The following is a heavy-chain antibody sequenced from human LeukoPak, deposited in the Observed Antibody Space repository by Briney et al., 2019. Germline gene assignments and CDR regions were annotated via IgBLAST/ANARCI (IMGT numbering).Heavy chain of an antibody. CDR3: ARSASGYFDY. V-gene: IGHV3-21*01. D-gene: IGHD3-10*01. J-gene: IGHJ4*02. CDR1: GFIFNSYN. Sequence: SGGSLRLSCAASGFIFNSYNINWVRQAPGKGLEWVSSISSSSSYIYYADSVKGRFTISRDNAKNSLYLQMNSLRAEDTAVYYCARSASGYFDYWGQGTLVTDSS. CDR2: ISSSSSYI.